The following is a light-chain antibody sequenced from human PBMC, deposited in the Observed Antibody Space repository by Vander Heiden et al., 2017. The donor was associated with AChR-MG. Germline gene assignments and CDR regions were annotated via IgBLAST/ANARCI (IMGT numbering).Light chain of an antibody. CDR1: NSNIGSTG. CDR3: ATWDDSLNGPV. CDR2: SNN. Sequence: QSVLTQPPSASGTPGQTVTIPCSRSNSNIGSTGVNWYQQVPGTAPKLLIYSNNQRPSGVPDRFSGSKSGTSASLAISGLQSEDEAEYYCATWDDSLNGPVFGEGTKLTVL. J-gene: IGLJ3*02. V-gene: IGLV1-44*01.